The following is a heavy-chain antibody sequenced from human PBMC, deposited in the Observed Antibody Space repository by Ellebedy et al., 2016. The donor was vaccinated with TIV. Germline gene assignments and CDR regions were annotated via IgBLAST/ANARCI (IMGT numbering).Heavy chain of an antibody. CDR1: GFAYGGFA. J-gene: IGHJ6*03. Sequence: GESLKISCAASGFAYGGFAMNWVRQAPGKGLEWVSSISYNGGEVFYADPVKGRFTISRDNAMNSLYLHINSLRAEDTAVYYCARFSRGAPFADYLYFMDVWGKGITVIVSS. CDR3: ARFSRGAPFADYLYFMDV. D-gene: IGHD3-10*01. V-gene: IGHV3-21*01. CDR2: ISYNGGEV.